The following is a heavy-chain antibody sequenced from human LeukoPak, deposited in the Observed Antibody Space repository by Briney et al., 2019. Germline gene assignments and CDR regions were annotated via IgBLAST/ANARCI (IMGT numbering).Heavy chain of an antibody. J-gene: IGHJ4*02. CDR1: GITLSSYA. V-gene: IGHV3-30*01. CDR2: ISSGGTDE. Sequence: GGSMRLSCAASGITLSSYAMHWVRQAPGKGLEWVSLISSGGTDEYYADSVKGRFTISRDNSKNTLYLQLNSLRGEDTAVYYCARDSTYYYDSGSSGPHYFDNWGQGTLVTVSS. CDR3: ARDSTYYYDSGSSGPHYFDN. D-gene: IGHD3-10*01.